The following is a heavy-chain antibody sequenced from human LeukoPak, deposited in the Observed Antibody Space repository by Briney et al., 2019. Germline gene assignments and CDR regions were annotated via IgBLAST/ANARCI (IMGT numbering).Heavy chain of an antibody. J-gene: IGHJ4*02. CDR3: ARRPVTDIVVVPAAPYLTYFDY. V-gene: IGHV4-38-2*02. Sequence: PSETLSLTCTVSGYSISSGYYWGWIRQPPGKGLEWIGSIYHSGSTYYNPSLKSRVTISVDTSKNQFSLKLSSVTAADTAVYCCARRPVTDIVVVPAAPYLTYFDYWGQGTLVTVSS. D-gene: IGHD2-2*01. CDR2: IYHSGST. CDR1: GYSISSGYY.